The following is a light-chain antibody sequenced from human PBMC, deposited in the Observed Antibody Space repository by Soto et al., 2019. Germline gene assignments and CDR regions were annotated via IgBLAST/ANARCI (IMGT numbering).Light chain of an antibody. CDR1: QSFSSTY. CDR2: GAS. J-gene: IGKJ5*01. Sequence: EIVLTQSPGTLSLSPGERATLSCRASQSFSSTYLAWYQQKPGQAPRLLIYGASSRATGIPDRFSGGGSGTDFTLTISSLEPEDFAVYYCQQYNTWPPITFGQGTRLEIK. V-gene: IGKV3-20*01. CDR3: QQYNTWPPIT.